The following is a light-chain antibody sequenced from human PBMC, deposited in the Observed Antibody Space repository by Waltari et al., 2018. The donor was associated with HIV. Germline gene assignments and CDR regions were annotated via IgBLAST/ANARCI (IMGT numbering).Light chain of an antibody. CDR2: STD. J-gene: IGLJ1*01. Sequence: QTVVTQEPSLTVSPGGTVTLTCASSTGPVTTGSYPNSFQQKPGQAPRSLIYSTDNKNSCTPPRFSGSLLGGKAALTLSGVQPEDEAEYYCLLYYGGAQRYVFGTGTKVTVL. CDR1: TGPVTTGSY. V-gene: IGLV7-43*01. CDR3: LLYYGGAQRYV.